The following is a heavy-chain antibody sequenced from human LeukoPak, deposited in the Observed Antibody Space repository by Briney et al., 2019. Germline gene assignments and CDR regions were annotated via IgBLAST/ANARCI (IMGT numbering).Heavy chain of an antibody. CDR2: INPDNGGT. CDR1: GYTFPDYY. J-gene: IGHJ4*02. V-gene: IGHV1-2*02. CDR3: ARVMSRKDVDY. Sequence: ASVKVSCKTSGYTFPDYYIHWVRQAPGQGLEWMGWINPDNGGTNYAQKFQGRVTMTGDTSISTAYMELSRLTSDDTALYYCARVMSRKDVDYWAQGTLVTVSS.